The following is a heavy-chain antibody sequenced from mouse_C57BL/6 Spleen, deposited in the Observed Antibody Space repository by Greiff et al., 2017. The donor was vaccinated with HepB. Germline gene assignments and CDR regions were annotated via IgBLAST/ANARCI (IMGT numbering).Heavy chain of an antibody. D-gene: IGHD1-1*01. CDR1: GYTFTSYW. Sequence: VQLQQSGTELVKPGASVKLSCKASGYTFTSYWMHWVKQRPGQGLEWIGNINPSNGGTNYNEKFKSKATLTVDKSSSPAYMQLSSLTSEDSAVYYCARDGSPESYWYFDVWGTGTTVTVSS. V-gene: IGHV1-53*01. CDR2: INPSNGGT. CDR3: ARDGSPESYWYFDV. J-gene: IGHJ1*03.